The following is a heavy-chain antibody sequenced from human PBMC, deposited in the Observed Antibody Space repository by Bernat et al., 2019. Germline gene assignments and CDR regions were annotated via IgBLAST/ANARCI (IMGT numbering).Heavy chain of an antibody. CDR3: AKGLGGNGDFYYYMDV. Sequence: EVQLLESGGGLVQPGGSLRLSCAASGFIFSSYAMIWVRQAPGKGLEWGSSFGGRGGSTSFADAVDGRFNIPRDNSKNTLYLQMNSLRAEDTAVYYCAKGLGGNGDFYYYMDVWGKGTTVTVSS. D-gene: IGHD3-10*01. CDR2: FGGRGGST. V-gene: IGHV3-23*01. J-gene: IGHJ6*03. CDR1: GFIFSSYA.